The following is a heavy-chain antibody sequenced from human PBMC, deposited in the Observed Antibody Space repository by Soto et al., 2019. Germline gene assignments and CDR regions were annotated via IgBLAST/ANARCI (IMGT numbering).Heavy chain of an antibody. V-gene: IGHV3-23*01. D-gene: IGHD2-8*01. CDR3: AKVWPDIVLTVYAITSYGMDV. CDR1: GFTFSSYA. CDR2: ISGSGGST. J-gene: IGHJ6*02. Sequence: EVQLLESGGGLVQPGGSLRLSCAASGFTFSSYAMSWVRQAPGKGLEWVSAISGSGGSTYYADSVKGRFTISRDNSKNTLYLQMNSLSAEDTAVYYCAKVWPDIVLTVYAITSYGMDVWGQGTTVTVSS.